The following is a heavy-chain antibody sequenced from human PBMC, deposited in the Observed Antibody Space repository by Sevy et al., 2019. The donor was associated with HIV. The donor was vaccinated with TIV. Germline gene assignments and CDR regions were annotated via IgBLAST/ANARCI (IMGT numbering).Heavy chain of an antibody. D-gene: IGHD6-19*01. Sequence: QSQTLSLTCTVSGGSIASSSYYWGWIRRPPGKGLEWIGTIYYSGSTYYNPSLKSRVTISVDTSKNQFSLKLTSVTAADTAVYYCARQSWYSSGSIWFDPWGQGTLVTVSS. CDR3: ARQSWYSSGSIWFDP. CDR2: IYYSGST. J-gene: IGHJ5*02. V-gene: IGHV4-39*01. CDR1: GGSIASSSYY.